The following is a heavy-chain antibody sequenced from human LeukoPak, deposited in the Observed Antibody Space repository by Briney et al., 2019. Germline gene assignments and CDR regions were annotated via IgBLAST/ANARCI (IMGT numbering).Heavy chain of an antibody. Sequence: SVKVSCKASGGTFSSYAISWVRQAPGQGLEWMGGIIPIFGTANYAQKFQGRVTITTDESTSTAYMELSSLRSEDTAVYYCASTIDFWSGSSGYYYYMDVWGKGTTVTVSS. V-gene: IGHV1-69*05. CDR2: IIPIFGTA. CDR1: GGTFSSYA. J-gene: IGHJ6*03. CDR3: ASTIDFWSGSSGYYYYMDV. D-gene: IGHD3-3*01.